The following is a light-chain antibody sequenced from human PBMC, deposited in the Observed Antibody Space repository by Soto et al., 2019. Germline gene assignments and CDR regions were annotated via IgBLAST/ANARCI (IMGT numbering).Light chain of an antibody. CDR3: QHRNNRPFS. Sequence: EIVLTQSPSTLSFSPVEGSTLSFMASQSVNNYLAWYQQRPGQAPRLLIYDASYRATGNPARFSGSGSGTDFTLTISSLEPEDFAVYYCQHRNNRPFSFGPGTKVDIK. V-gene: IGKV3-11*01. J-gene: IGKJ3*01. CDR1: QSVNNY. CDR2: DAS.